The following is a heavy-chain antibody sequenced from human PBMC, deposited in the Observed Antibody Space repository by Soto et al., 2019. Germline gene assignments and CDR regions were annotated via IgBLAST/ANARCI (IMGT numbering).Heavy chain of an antibody. J-gene: IGHJ4*02. V-gene: IGHV3-30-3*01. Sequence: QVQLVESGGGVVQPGRSLRLSCAASRLSFSTYAMHWVRRAPGKGLEWVAVLSYDGANKYYADSVKGRFTISRDDSTNTLYLQANSLRHDDTAVYGCASVGVAYNSGWSSCFGSWGLGTLVTVSS. CDR2: LSYDGANK. CDR1: RLSFSTYA. D-gene: IGHD6-19*01. CDR3: ASVGVAYNSGWSSCFGS.